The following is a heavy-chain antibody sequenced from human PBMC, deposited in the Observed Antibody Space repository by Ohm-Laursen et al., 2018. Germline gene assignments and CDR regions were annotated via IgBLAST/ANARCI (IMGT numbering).Heavy chain of an antibody. CDR2: ISGSGSST. CDR1: AFTFSSFA. D-gene: IGHD3-10*01. CDR3: ARLATGSSSYYFDY. V-gene: IGHV3-23*01. Sequence: SLRLSCAASAFTFSSFAMSWVRQAPGKGLEWVSAISGSGSSTYHADSVKGRFTISRDNAKNSLYLQMNSLRAEDTAVYYCARLATGSSSYYFDYWGQGTLVTVSS. J-gene: IGHJ4*02.